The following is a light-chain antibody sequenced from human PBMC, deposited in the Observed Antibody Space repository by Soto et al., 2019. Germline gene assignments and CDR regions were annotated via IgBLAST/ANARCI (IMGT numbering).Light chain of an antibody. CDR2: DVS. V-gene: IGLV2-14*03. J-gene: IGLJ1*01. Sequence: QSALTQSASVSGSPGQSITISCTGTSSDVGGYNYVSWYQHHPGKAPKLMIYDVSNRPSGVSNRFSGSKSGNTASLSISGLQAEDEADYYCSSYTSSSTLYVFGTGTKLTVL. CDR1: SSDVGGYNY. CDR3: SSYTSSSTLYV.